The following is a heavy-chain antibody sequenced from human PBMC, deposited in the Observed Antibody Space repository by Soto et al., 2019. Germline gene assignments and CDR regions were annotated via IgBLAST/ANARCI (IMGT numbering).Heavy chain of an antibody. CDR1: GFTFSDYY. V-gene: IGHV3-11*01. D-gene: IGHD3-10*01. CDR2: ISTSGITI. J-gene: IGHJ6*02. CDR3: SRVREEEVRDLYGMDV. Sequence: GGSLRLSCAASGFTFSDYYVSWIRQAPAKGLKWVSYISTSGITIYYADSVKGRFTISRENAKNSLYLEMNSLRVEDTVVYYCSRVREEEVRDLYGMDVWGQGTTVTFSS.